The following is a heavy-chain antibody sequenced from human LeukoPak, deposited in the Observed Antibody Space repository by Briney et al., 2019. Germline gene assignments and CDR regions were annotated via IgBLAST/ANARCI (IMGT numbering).Heavy chain of an antibody. V-gene: IGHV3-7*01. Sequence: GGSLRLSCAASGFTFSSYWMSWVRQAPGKGLEWVANIKQDGSEKYYVDSVKGRFTISRDNAKNSLSLQMNSLRAEDTAVYYCAREDEGSDNCGMDVWGQGTTATVSS. CDR2: IKQDGSEK. CDR1: GFTFSSYW. J-gene: IGHJ6*02. CDR3: AREDEGSDNCGMDV. D-gene: IGHD6-19*01.